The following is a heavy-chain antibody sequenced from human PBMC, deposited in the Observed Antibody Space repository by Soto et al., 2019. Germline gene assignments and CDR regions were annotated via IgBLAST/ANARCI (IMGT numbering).Heavy chain of an antibody. CDR2: ISYDGSNK. CDR1: GFTFSSYA. D-gene: IGHD2-15*01. Sequence: GSLRLSCAASGFTFSSYAMHWVRQAPGKGLEWVAVISYDGSNKYYADSVKGRFTISRDNSKNTLYLQMNSLRAEDTAVYYCARVHCSGGSCYSLYYGMDVWGQGTTVTVSS. CDR3: ARVHCSGGSCYSLYYGMDV. J-gene: IGHJ6*02. V-gene: IGHV3-30-3*01.